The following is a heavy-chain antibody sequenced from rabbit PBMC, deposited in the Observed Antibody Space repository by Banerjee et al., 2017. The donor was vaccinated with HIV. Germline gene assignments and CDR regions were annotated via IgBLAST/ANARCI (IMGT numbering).Heavy chain of an antibody. J-gene: IGHJ3*01. CDR2: IGTGSGST. V-gene: IGHV1S40*01. D-gene: IGHD4-1*01. CDR3: ARDLAGVIGWNFGL. CDR1: GFSFSSSYY. Sequence: GFSFSSSYYMCWVRQAPGKGLEWIACIGTGSGSTYYANWAKGRFTISKTSSTVDLKMTSLTAADTATYFCARDLAGVIGWNFGLWGQGTLVTVS.